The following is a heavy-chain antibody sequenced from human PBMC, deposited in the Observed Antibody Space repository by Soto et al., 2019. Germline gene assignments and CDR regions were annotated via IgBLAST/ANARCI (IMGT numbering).Heavy chain of an antibody. CDR2: IKSKTDGGTT. D-gene: IGHD4-17*01. CDR1: GFTFSNAW. Sequence: GGSLRLSCAASGFTFSNAWMSWVRQAPGKGLEWVGRIKSKTDGGTTDYAAPVKGRFTISRDDSKNTLYLQMNSVKTEDTAVYYCTTAALYGDPSYYYYGMDVWGQGTTVTVSS. V-gene: IGHV3-15*01. CDR3: TTAALYGDPSYYYYGMDV. J-gene: IGHJ6*02.